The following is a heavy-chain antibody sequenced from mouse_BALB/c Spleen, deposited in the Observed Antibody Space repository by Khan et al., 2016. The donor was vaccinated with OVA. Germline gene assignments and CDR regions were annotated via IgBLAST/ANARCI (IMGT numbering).Heavy chain of an antibody. J-gene: IGHJ3*01. V-gene: IGHV1-69*02. CDR1: GYPLTSYW. CDR3: VRSFHYGGSTWFAY. D-gene: IGHD1-1*01. Sequence: QVQLQQPGAELVKPGASVQLSCKASGYPLTSYWLHWVKQRPGQGLEWIGEIDPSDSYTNYNQKFKAKATVTVDKSSSTTYMQLSSLTSEDSAVYYCVRSFHYGGSTWFAYWGQGTLVTVSA. CDR2: IDPSDSYT.